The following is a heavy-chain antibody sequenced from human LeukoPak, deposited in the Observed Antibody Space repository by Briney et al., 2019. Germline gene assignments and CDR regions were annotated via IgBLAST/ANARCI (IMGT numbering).Heavy chain of an antibody. J-gene: IGHJ4*02. CDR1: GYTFTSYA. V-gene: IGHV1-3*01. CDR3: ARGSLSSRDFDY. CDR2: INAGNGNT. Sequence: GASVKVSCKASGYTFTSYAMHWVRQAPGQRLKWMGWINAGNGNTKYSQKFQGRVTITRDTSASTAYMELSSLRSEDTAVYYCARGSLSSRDFDYWGQGTLVTVSS. D-gene: IGHD6-13*01.